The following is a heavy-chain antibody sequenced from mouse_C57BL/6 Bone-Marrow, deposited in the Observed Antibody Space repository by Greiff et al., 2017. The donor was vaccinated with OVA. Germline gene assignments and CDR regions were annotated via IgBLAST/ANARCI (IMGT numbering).Heavy chain of an antibody. CDR3: TSYGNFDY. CDR1: GFNIKDDY. CDR2: IDPENGDT. Sequence: VQLQQSGAELVRPGASVKLSCTASGFNIKDDYMHWVKQRPEQGLEWIGWIDPENGDTESASKFQGKATITAATSSNTAYLQLSSLTSEDTAVYYCTSYGNFDYWGQGTTLTVSS. V-gene: IGHV14-4*01. D-gene: IGHD2-1*01. J-gene: IGHJ2*01.